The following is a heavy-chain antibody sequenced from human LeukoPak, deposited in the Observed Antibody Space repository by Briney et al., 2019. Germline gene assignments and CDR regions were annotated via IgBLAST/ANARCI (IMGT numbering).Heavy chain of an antibody. D-gene: IGHD6-19*01. CDR1: GFTFSSYA. CDR2: ISYDGSNK. V-gene: IGHV3-30*04. CDR3: AKDRERSGWPGGPFDY. J-gene: IGHJ4*02. Sequence: HAGGSLRLSCAASGFTFSSYAMHWVRQAPGKGLEWVAVISYDGSNKYYADSVKGRFTISRDNSKNTLYLQMNSLRAEDTAVYYCAKDRERSGWPGGPFDYWGQRTLVTVSS.